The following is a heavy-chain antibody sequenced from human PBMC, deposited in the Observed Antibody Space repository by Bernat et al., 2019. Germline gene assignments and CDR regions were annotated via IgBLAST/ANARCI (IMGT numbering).Heavy chain of an antibody. CDR3: ARHIRTGGGGSYYFY. V-gene: IGHV4-39*01. D-gene: IGHD1-26*01. CDR2: IYYSGST. Sequence: QLQLQEPGPGLVKPSETLSLTCTVSGGSISSSSYYWGWIRQPPGKGLEWIGSIYYSGSTYYNPSLKSRVTISVDTSKNQFSLKLSSVTAADTAVYYCARHIRTGGGGSYYFYWGQGTLVTVSS. CDR1: GGSISSSSYY. J-gene: IGHJ4*02.